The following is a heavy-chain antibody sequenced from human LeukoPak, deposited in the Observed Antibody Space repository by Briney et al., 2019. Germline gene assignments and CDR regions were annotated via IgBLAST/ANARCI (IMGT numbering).Heavy chain of an antibody. V-gene: IGHV2-5*01. CDR1: GFSLSTSGEG. Sequence: ESGPTLVKPTQILTLTCTFSGFSLSTSGEGVGWVRQPPGKALEWLALIYWNGDKRYSPSLKSRLTITKDTSNNQVVLTMTNMDPVDTATYYCAHKYSSGWYGLLGPFDYWGQGTLVTVSS. D-gene: IGHD6-19*01. CDR2: IYWNGDK. CDR3: AHKYSSGWYGLLGPFDY. J-gene: IGHJ4*02.